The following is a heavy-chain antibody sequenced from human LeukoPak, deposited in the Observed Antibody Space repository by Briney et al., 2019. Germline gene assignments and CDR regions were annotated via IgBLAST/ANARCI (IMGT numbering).Heavy chain of an antibody. CDR2: ISSSSYI. CDR3: ARGVVVVPAAEIDYYYYYGMDV. V-gene: IGHV3-21*01. Sequence: GGSLRLSCAASGFTFSSYSMNWVRQAPGKGLEWVSSISSSSYIYYADSVKGRFTISRDNAKNSLYLQMNSLRAEDTAVYYCARGVVVVPAAEIDYYYYYGMDVWGQGTTVTVSS. CDR1: GFTFSSYS. J-gene: IGHJ6*02. D-gene: IGHD2-2*01.